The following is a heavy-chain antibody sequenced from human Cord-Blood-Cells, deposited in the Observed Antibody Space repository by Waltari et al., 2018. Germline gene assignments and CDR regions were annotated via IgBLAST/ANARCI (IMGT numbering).Heavy chain of an antibody. D-gene: IGHD3-3*01. CDR2: TRNKANSYTT. CDR1: GFTFSDHY. Sequence: EVQLVESGGGLVQPGGSLRLSCAASGFTFSDHYMDWVRQAPGKGLEWVGRTRNKANSYTTEYAASVKGRFTISRDDSKNSLYRQMNSLKTEDTAVYYCARGAMSTYYDFWSGAFDIWGQGTMVTVSS. J-gene: IGHJ3*02. CDR3: ARGAMSTYYDFWSGAFDI. V-gene: IGHV3-72*01.